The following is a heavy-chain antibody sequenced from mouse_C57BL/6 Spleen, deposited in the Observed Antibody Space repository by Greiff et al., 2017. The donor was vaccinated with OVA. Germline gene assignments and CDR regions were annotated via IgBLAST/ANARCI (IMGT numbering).Heavy chain of an antibody. D-gene: IGHD1-1*01. CDR1: GYTFTSYW. Sequence: QVQLQQPGAELVMPGASVKLSCTASGYTFTSYWMHWVKQRPGQGLEWIGEIDPSDSYTNYNQKFKGKSTLTVDKSSSTAYMQLSSLTSEDSAVYYCARSAVVARYAMDYWGQGTSVTVSS. V-gene: IGHV1-69*01. J-gene: IGHJ4*01. CDR2: IDPSDSYT. CDR3: ARSAVVARYAMDY.